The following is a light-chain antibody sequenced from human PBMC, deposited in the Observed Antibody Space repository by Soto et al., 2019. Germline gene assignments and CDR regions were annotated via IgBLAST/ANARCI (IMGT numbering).Light chain of an antibody. CDR3: QAWDISTLGYV. J-gene: IGLJ1*01. Sequence: SYELTQPPSVSVSPGQTASITCSGDKLGDKYACWYQQKPGQSPVLVIYQDSKRPSGIPERFSGSNSGNTATLTISGTQAMDEADYYCQAWDISTLGYVFGTGTKVTVL. CDR1: KLGDKY. CDR2: QDS. V-gene: IGLV3-1*01.